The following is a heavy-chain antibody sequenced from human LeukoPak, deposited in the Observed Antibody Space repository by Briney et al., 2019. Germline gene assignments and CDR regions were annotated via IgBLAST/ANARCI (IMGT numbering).Heavy chain of an antibody. CDR3: ARGLEYSSGRSYYYYYYMDV. CDR1: GYTFTGYY. J-gene: IGHJ6*03. V-gene: IGHV1-8*03. CDR2: MNPNSGNT. D-gene: IGHD6-19*01. Sequence: ASVKVSCKASGYTFTGYYMHWVRQATGQGLEWMGWMNPNSGNTSYAQKFQGRVTITRNTSISTAYMELSSLRSEDTAVYYCARGLEYSSGRSYYYYYYMDVWGKGTTVTVSS.